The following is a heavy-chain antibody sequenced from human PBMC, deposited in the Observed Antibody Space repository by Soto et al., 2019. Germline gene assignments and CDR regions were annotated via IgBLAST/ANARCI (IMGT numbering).Heavy chain of an antibody. V-gene: IGHV4-30-4*01. Sequence: SETLSLTCTVSCGSISSGDYYWSWIRQPPGKGLEWIGYIYYSGSTYYNPSLKSRVTISVDTSKNQFSLKLSSVTAADTAVYYCARDFGARDYYDSSGYYYFYYGLDVWGQGTTVTVSS. CDR2: IYYSGST. D-gene: IGHD3-22*01. CDR3: ARDFGARDYYDSSGYYYFYYGLDV. J-gene: IGHJ6*02. CDR1: CGSISSGDYY.